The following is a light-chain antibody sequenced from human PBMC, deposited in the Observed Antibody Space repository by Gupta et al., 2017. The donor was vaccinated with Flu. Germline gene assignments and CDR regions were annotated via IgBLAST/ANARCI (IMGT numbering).Light chain of an antibody. Sequence: QSDLTQPPSASGSPGLSVTISCTGTSSDVGGYNYVSWYQQHPGKDPKFIIYEVSKRDAGVPDRFSGSKSGKTSALNVSGLQAEDEAEYDCCSGSNNVKWVFGGGTKLTVL. CDR3: CSGSNNVKWV. V-gene: IGLV2-8*01. CDR1: SSDVGGYNY. CDR2: EVS. J-gene: IGLJ3*02.